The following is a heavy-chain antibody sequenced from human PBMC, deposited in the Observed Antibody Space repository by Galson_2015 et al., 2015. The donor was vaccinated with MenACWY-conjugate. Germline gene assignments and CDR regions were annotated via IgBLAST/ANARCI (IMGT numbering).Heavy chain of an antibody. CDR3: ARDLGFYCSRNDCYSPY. J-gene: IGHJ4*02. Sequence: SLRLSCAASGFIFNNYWVSWVRQVPGKGPEWVANIKQDGSEKYYVDSVRGRFTISRDNAKNSLYLQMNSLGAEDTAVYYCARDLGFYCSRNDCYSPYWGQGTLVTVSS. CDR1: GFIFNNYW. D-gene: IGHD2-2*01. V-gene: IGHV3-7*03. CDR2: IKQDGSEK.